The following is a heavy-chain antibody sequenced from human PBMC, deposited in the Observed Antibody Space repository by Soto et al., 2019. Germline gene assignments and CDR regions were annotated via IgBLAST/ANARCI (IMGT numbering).Heavy chain of an antibody. J-gene: IGHJ6*03. CDR2: LSGSGSST. Sequence: EVQLLESGGGLVQPGGSLRLSCAASGFTFNTFAMSWVRQAPGKELEWVSALSGSGSSTYYADSVKGRYTISRDNSKNTLYLQMNSLRVEDSADFFCARVPTTSRFFYYIDVWGKGTTVTVSS. CDR3: ARVPTTSRFFYYIDV. D-gene: IGHD1-1*01. CDR1: GFTFNTFA. V-gene: IGHV3-23*01.